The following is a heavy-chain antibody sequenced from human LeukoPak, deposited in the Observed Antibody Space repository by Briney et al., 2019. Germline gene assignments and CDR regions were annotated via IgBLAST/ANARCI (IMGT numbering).Heavy chain of an antibody. CDR1: GGSISSSSYY. Sequence: PSETLSLTCTVSGGSISSSSYYWGWIRQPPGKGLEWIGSIYYSGSTYYNPSLKSRVTISVDTSKNQFSLKLSSVTAADTAVYYCARVNEGSWFDPWGQGTLVTVPS. CDR3: ARVNEGSWFDP. CDR2: IYYSGST. V-gene: IGHV4-39*07. J-gene: IGHJ5*02.